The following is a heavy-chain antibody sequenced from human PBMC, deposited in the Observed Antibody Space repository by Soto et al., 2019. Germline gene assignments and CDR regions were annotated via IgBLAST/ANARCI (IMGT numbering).Heavy chain of an antibody. V-gene: IGHV4-30-4*02. CDR3: ARCVMGYYYMDV. CDR1: GGSISGGVHS. CDR2: IFDSGST. D-gene: IGHD3-16*01. J-gene: IGHJ6*03. Sequence: PSETLSLTCTVSGGSISGGVHSWSWIRQPPGKGLEWIGHIFDSGSTYYNPSLKSRLTISVDTSKNQFSLKLSSVTAADTAVYYCARCVMGYYYMDVWGKGTTVTVSS.